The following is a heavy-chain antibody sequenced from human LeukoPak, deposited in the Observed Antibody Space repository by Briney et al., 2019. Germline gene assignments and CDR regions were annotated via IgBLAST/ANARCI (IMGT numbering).Heavy chain of an antibody. V-gene: IGHV3-9*01. CDR1: GFTFDDDA. J-gene: IGHJ5*02. Sequence: GGSLRLSCAASGFTFDDDAMHWVRQAPGKGLEWVSGISWNSGSIGYADSVKGRFTISRDNAKNSLYLQMNSLRAEDTALYYCAKGRDKYQLLSKNWFDPWGQGTLVTVSS. CDR3: AKGRDKYQLLSKNWFDP. D-gene: IGHD2-2*01. CDR2: ISWNSGSI.